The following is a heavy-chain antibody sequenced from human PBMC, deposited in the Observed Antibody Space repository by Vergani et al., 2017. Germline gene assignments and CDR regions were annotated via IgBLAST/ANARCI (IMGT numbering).Heavy chain of an antibody. Sequence: QVQLVQSGAEVKKPGASVKVSCKASGYTFTSYYMHWVRQAPGQGLEWMGIINPSGGSTSYAQKFQGRVTMTRDTSTSTVYMELSSLRSEDTAVYYCARGGYCSGGSCYVSYYYYGINVWGQGTTVTVSS. CDR3: ARGGYCSGGSCYVSYYYYGINV. J-gene: IGHJ6*02. D-gene: IGHD2-15*01. CDR2: INPSGGST. CDR1: GYTFTSYY. V-gene: IGHV1-46*03.